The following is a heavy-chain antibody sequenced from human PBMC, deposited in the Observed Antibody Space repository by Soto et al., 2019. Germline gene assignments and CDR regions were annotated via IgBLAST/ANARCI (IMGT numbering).Heavy chain of an antibody. CDR3: SRADGLQSVYYGMGV. J-gene: IGHJ6*02. V-gene: IGHV1-69*01. Sequence: QVQLVQSGAEVKKPGYSVKVSCKASGGTFSSYAISWVRQAPGQGLEWMGGIIPIFGTANYAQKLQGRVTLTADESTSTAYMEMSSLRSEDTGVYYCSRADGLQSVYYGMGVWGQGTTVTVSS. D-gene: IGHD5-12*01. CDR1: GGTFSSYA. CDR2: IIPIFGTA.